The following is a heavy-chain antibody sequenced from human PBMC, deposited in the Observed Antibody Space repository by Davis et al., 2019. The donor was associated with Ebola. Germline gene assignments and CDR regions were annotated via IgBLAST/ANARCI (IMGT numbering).Heavy chain of an antibody. CDR2: IIPILGIA. V-gene: IGHV1-69*04. D-gene: IGHD4-11*01. CDR3: ARRATPMTTVTDWYLDL. CDR1: GGTFSSYA. Sequence: SVKVSCKASGGTFSSYAISWVRQAPGQGLEWMGRIIPILGIANYAQKFQGRVTITADKSTSTAYMELSSLRSEDTAVYYCARRATPMTTVTDWYLDLWGRGTLVTVSS. J-gene: IGHJ2*01.